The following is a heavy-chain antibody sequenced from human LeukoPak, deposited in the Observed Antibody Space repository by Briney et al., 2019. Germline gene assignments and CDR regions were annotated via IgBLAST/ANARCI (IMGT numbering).Heavy chain of an antibody. J-gene: IGHJ6*02. CDR3: ARAALWFGELLDGMDV. CDR1: GYTITGYY. V-gene: IGHV1-2*06. CDR2: INPNSGGT. Sequence: ASVKVSCKTFGYTITGYYIHWVRQAPGQGLEWMGRINPNSGGTNYAQKFQGRVTMTRDMSISTAYVELSRLRSDETAVYYCARAALWFGELLDGMDVWGQGTTVTVSS. D-gene: IGHD3-10*01.